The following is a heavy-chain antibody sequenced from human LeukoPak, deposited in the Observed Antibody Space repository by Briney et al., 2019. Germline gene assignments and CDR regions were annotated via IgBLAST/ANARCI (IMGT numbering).Heavy chain of an antibody. Sequence: GGSLRLSCAASGSTFSSYSMNWIRQAPGKGLEWVSSISSSTSYIYYADSVKGRFTISKDNAKNSLYLQMNSLRAEDTAVYYCARAGGSTVSHSDYWGQGTLVTVSS. CDR2: ISSSTSYI. CDR3: ARAGGSTVSHSDY. CDR1: GSTFSSYS. J-gene: IGHJ4*02. D-gene: IGHD4-17*01. V-gene: IGHV3-21*01.